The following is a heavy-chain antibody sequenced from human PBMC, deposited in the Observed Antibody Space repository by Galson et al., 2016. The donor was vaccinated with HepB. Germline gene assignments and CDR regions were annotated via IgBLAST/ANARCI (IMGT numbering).Heavy chain of an antibody. CDR1: GFIVSENW. CDR3: ARGLEYADY. CDR2: ISSGSSNI. D-gene: IGHD1-1*01. J-gene: IGHJ4*02. V-gene: IGHV3-48*04. Sequence: SLRLSCAASGFIVSENWVTWVRQVPGKGLEWVSHISSGSSNIYYADSEKGRFTVSRDNANNSLYLQMNSLRGDDTAVYFCARGLEYADYWGQGSLVTVSS.